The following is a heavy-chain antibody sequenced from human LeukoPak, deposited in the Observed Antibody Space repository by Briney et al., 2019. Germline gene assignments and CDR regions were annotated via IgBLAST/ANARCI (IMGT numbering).Heavy chain of an antibody. CDR1: GGSFSGYY. CDR2: INHSGNT. CDR3: ARDRGTWNDDGFDY. D-gene: IGHD1-1*01. Sequence: SETLSLTCTVYGGSFSGYYWSWIRQPPGKGLEWIGEINHSGNTNYNPSLKSRVTMSVDTSKNQFSLKLSSVTAADTAVYYCARDRGTWNDDGFDYWGQGTLVTVSS. J-gene: IGHJ4*02. V-gene: IGHV4-34*01.